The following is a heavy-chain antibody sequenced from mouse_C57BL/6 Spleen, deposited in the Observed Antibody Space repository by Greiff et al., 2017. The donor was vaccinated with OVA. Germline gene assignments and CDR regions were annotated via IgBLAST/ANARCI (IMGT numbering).Heavy chain of an antibody. Sequence: LVESGGGLVKPGGSLKLSCAASGFTFSSYAMSWVRQTPEKRLEWVATISDGGSYTYYPDNVKGRFTISRDNAKNNLYLQMSHLKSEDTAMYYCARAYITTVVAQPHWYFDVWGTGTTVTVSS. J-gene: IGHJ1*03. V-gene: IGHV5-4*01. CDR3: ARAYITTVVAQPHWYFDV. D-gene: IGHD1-1*01. CDR1: GFTFSSYA. CDR2: ISDGGSYT.